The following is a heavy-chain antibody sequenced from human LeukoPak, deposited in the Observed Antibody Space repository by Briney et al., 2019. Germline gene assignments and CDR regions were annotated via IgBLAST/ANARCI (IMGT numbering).Heavy chain of an antibody. Sequence: GGSLRLSCAASGFTFSDYYMSWIRQAPGKGLEWVSYISSSGSTIYYADSVKGRFTISRVNAKNSLYLQMNSLRAEDTAVYYCARERTTGNRYYYYYYMDVWGKGTTVTVSS. CDR3: ARERTTGNRYYYYYYMDV. CDR1: GFTFSDYY. D-gene: IGHD1-1*01. V-gene: IGHV3-11*04. J-gene: IGHJ6*03. CDR2: ISSSGSTI.